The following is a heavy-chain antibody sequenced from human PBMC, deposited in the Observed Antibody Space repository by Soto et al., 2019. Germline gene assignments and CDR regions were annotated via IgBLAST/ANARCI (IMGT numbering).Heavy chain of an antibody. CDR2: IYWDDHK. CDR3: AQGNFDYSRPTVGWFDP. CDR1: GFSLSTPGVG. J-gene: IGHJ5*02. D-gene: IGHD6-13*01. V-gene: IGHV2-5*02. Sequence: QITLKESGPTPVAPTQTLTLTCTVSGFSLSTPGVGVGWIRQPPGKALECLALIYWDDHKSYSPSLKSRLTISRATSKSQVVLTLTNMDPVDAAIYYCAQGNFDYSRPTVGWFDPWGQGMQVTVSS.